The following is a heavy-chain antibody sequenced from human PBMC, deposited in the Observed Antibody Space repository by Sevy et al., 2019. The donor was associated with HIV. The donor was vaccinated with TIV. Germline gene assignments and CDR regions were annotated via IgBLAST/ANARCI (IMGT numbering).Heavy chain of an antibody. CDR3: ARLCRGTHYYYYYMDV. V-gene: IGHV1-18*01. Sequence: ASVKVSCKASGYTFTSYGISWVRQAPGQGLEWMGWISAYNGNTNYAQKLQGRVTMTTDTSTSTAYMELRSLRSDDTAVYYCARLCRGTHYYYYYMDVWGKGTTVTVSS. J-gene: IGHJ6*03. CDR1: GYTFTSYG. CDR2: ISAYNGNT.